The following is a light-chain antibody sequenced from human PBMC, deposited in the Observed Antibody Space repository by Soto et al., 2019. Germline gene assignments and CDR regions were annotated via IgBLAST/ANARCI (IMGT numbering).Light chain of an antibody. CDR3: QQRSNWPPMYT. V-gene: IGKV3-11*01. CDR1: QSVSSY. J-gene: IGKJ2*01. Sequence: EIVLTQSPATLPLSPRERATLSCTASQSVSSYLAWYQQQPGQAPRLLIYDASNRATGIPARFSGSGSGTDFTLTISSLEPEDFAVYYCQQRSNWPPMYTSGQGTKLVI. CDR2: DAS.